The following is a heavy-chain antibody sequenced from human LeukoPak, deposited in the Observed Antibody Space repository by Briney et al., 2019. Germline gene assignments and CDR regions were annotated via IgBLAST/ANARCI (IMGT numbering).Heavy chain of an antibody. CDR3: ARAKLLTPYGSGSYTIDY. CDR2: IYHSGTT. J-gene: IGHJ4*02. V-gene: IGHV4-4*02. CDR1: GGSISSSNW. D-gene: IGHD3-10*01. Sequence: PSETLSLTCAVSGGSISSSNWWSWVRQPPGKGLEWIGEIYHSGTTNYNPSLKSRVTISVDKSKNQFSLKLSSVTAADTAVCYCARAKLLTPYGSGSYTIDYWAREPWSPSPQ.